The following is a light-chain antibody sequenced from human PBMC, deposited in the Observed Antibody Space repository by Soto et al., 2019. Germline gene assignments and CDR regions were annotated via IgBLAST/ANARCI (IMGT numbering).Light chain of an antibody. CDR2: DAS. CDR1: QSISNR. J-gene: IGKJ1*01. Sequence: DIQMTQSPSTLSASVGDGVTIPCRASQSISNRLAWYQQRPGKAPKYLIYDASTLDSGAPSRFSGSGSGTEFTLSISSLQPDDFATYYCQQYNSYPWTFGQGTKVDIK. V-gene: IGKV1-5*01. CDR3: QQYNSYPWT.